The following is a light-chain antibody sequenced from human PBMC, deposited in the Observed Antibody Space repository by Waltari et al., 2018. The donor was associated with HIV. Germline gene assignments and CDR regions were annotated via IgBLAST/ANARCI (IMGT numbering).Light chain of an antibody. J-gene: IGKJ2*01. CDR3: QQYDSGPRGIT. Sequence: EIVMTQSPPTLSVSPGQRATLSCRHCQSISAKVAWYQQRPGQAPRLLIYEAATRPTGIPARFSGSGSGTEFTLTISSLQSEDFATYFCQQYDSGPRGITFGQGTMLEIK. CDR2: EAA. CDR1: QSISAK. V-gene: IGKV3-15*01.